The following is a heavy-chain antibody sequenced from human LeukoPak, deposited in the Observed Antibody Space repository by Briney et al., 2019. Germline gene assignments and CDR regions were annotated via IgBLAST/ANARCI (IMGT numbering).Heavy chain of an antibody. J-gene: IGHJ4*02. CDR3: ARRAGAYSHPYDY. Sequence: GGSLRLSCTVSGFTVTINSMSWVRQAPGKGLEWVSFIYSDNTHYSDSVKGGFTISRDNSKNTLYLQMNSLRAEDTAVYYCARRAGAYSHPYDYWGQGTLVTVSS. CDR2: IYSDNT. V-gene: IGHV3-53*01. D-gene: IGHD4/OR15-4a*01. CDR1: GFTVTINS.